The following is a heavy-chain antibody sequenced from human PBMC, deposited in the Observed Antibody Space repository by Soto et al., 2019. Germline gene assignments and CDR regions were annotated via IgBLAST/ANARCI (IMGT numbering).Heavy chain of an antibody. J-gene: IGHJ4*02. Sequence: TLSLTCAVYGGSFSGYYWSWIRQPPGKGLEWIGEINHSGSTNYNPSLKSRVTISVDTSKNQFSVKLSSVTAADTAVYYCARGEDADSSGWYDYWGQGTLVTVSS. D-gene: IGHD6-19*01. V-gene: IGHV4-34*01. CDR2: INHSGST. CDR1: GGSFSGYY. CDR3: ARGEDADSSGWYDY.